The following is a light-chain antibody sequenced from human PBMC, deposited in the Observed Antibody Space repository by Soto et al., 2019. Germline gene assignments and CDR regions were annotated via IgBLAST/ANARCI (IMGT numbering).Light chain of an antibody. CDR2: GAS. Sequence: EIVMTQSPATLSVSPGERATLSCRASQSVRRNLAWYQQTPGQAPRLLIYGASFRATGIPARFIGSGSGTDFTLTISRLQSKDFAFYYGQQYRTFGQVTKVEFK. CDR3: QQYRT. CDR1: QSVRRN. V-gene: IGKV3-15*01. J-gene: IGKJ1*01.